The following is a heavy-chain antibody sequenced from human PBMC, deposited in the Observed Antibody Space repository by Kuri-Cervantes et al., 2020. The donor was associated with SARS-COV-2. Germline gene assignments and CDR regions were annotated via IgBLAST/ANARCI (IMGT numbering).Heavy chain of an antibody. Sequence: GSLRLSCAVYGGSFSGHYWTWIRQAPGKGLEWIGEITYSGSTQYNPSFKSRVTISIDTSKKQFSLKLSSVTAADTAVYYCARGRGSSWRLNAFDIWGQGTMVTVSS. CDR2: ITYSGST. V-gene: IGHV4-34*01. J-gene: IGHJ3*02. CDR1: GGSFSGHY. CDR3: ARGRGSSWRLNAFDI. D-gene: IGHD6-13*01.